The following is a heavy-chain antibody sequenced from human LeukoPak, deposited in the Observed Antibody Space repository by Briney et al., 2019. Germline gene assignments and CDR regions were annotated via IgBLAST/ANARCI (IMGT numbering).Heavy chain of an antibody. J-gene: IGHJ4*02. V-gene: IGHV7-4-1*02. CDR3: ATDYNTNFDF. CDR1: GYTFTKYA. CDR2: INTNTGNP. D-gene: IGHD4-11*01. Sequence: ASVKVSCKASGYTFTKYAMNWLRQAPGQGLEWMGWINTNTGNPTYAQDFTGRSVFSLDTSASTAYLQISSLKAEDTAVYYCATDYNTNFDFWGQGTLVTVSS.